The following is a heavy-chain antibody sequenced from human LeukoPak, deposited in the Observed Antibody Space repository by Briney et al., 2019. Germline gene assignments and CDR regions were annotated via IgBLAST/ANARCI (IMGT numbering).Heavy chain of an antibody. Sequence: GGSLRLSCAASGFTFSSYATSWVRQAPGKGLEWVSAISGSGGSTYYADSVKGRFTISRDNSKNTLYLQMNSLRAEDTAVYYCAKEARYCSGGSCYQDYWSQGTLVTVSS. CDR3: AKEARYCSGGSCYQDY. V-gene: IGHV3-23*01. CDR2: ISGSGGST. D-gene: IGHD2-15*01. J-gene: IGHJ4*02. CDR1: GFTFSSYA.